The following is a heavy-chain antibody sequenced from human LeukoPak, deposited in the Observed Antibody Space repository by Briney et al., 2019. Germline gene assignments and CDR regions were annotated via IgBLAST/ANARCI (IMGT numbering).Heavy chain of an antibody. D-gene: IGHD3-10*01. CDR3: ARFMVRGYYYGMDV. Sequence: ASVKVSCKASGYTFTSYAMHWVRQAPGQRLEWMGWINAGNSNTKYSQKFQGRVTITRDTSASTAYMELSSLRSEDTAVYYCARFMVRGYYYGMDVWGKGTTVTVSS. CDR1: GYTFTSYA. J-gene: IGHJ6*04. CDR2: INAGNSNT. V-gene: IGHV1-3*01.